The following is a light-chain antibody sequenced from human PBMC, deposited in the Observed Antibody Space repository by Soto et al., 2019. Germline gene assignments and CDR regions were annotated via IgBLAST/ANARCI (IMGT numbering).Light chain of an antibody. V-gene: IGLV2-23*02. CDR3: CSYAGSYYV. Sequence: QPVLTQPASVSGSPGQSITISCTGTSSDVGSYNLVSWYPQHPGNAPKLMIYEVSKRPSGVSNLFSGSKSGNTASLTISGLQAEDEADYYCCSYAGSYYVFGTGTKVTVL. CDR1: SSDVGSYNL. CDR2: EVS. J-gene: IGLJ1*01.